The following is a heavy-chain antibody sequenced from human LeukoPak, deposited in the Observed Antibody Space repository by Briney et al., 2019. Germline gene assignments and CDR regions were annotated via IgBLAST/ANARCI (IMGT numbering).Heavy chain of an antibody. D-gene: IGHD6-13*01. V-gene: IGHV1-46*01. J-gene: IGHJ1*01. CDR3: ARDGIAAATVAEYFQH. CDR2: INPSGGST. Sequence: ASVKVSCKASGYTFTSYYMHWVRQAPGQGLEWMGIINPSGGSTSYAQKFQGRVTMTRDTSMSTVYMELSSLRSEDTAVYYCARDGIAAATVAEYFQHWGQGTLVTVSS. CDR1: GYTFTSYY.